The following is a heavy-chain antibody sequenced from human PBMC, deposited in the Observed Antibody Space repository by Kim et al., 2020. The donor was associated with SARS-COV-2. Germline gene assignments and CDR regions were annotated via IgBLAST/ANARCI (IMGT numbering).Heavy chain of an antibody. V-gene: IGHV5-10-1*01. D-gene: IGHD6-13*01. CDR1: GYRFTTYW. CDR3: ARTDYSSSWYSRWFDP. Sequence: GESLKISCKGSGYRFTTYWITWVRQMPGKGLEWMGRIDPSDSYTNYSPSLQGHVTISADKSISTAYLQWSSLKASDTAMYYCARTDYSSSWYSRWFDPWGRGTLVTVSS. CDR2: IDPSDSYT. J-gene: IGHJ5*02.